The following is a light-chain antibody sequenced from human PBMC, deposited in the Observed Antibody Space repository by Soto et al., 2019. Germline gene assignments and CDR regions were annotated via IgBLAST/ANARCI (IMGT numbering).Light chain of an antibody. J-gene: IGKJ4*01. CDR2: AAS. V-gene: IGKV1-9*01. CDR3: QQFNVYPLT. CDR1: QGIRDF. Sequence: DIQLTQSPSFLSASVGDRVTITCRASQGIRDFLAWYQQKPGKAPKLLIYAASTLQAGVPTRFSGFASGTECTLTISNLQPADSATYYCQQFNVYPLTFGGGTKVEIK.